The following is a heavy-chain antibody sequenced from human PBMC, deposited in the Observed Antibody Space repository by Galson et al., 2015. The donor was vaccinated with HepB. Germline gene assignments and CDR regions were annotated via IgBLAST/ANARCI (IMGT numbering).Heavy chain of an antibody. CDR2: ISYDGSNK. V-gene: IGHV3-30*18. CDR1: GFTFSSYG. CDR3: AKDLEEQLVVDYYYGMDV. Sequence: SLRLSCAASGFTFSSYGMHWVRQAPGKGLEWVAVISYDGSNKYYADSVKGRFTISRDNSKNTLYLQMNSLRAEDTAVYYCAKDLEEQLVVDYYYGMDVWGQGTTVTVSS. D-gene: IGHD6-6*01. J-gene: IGHJ6*02.